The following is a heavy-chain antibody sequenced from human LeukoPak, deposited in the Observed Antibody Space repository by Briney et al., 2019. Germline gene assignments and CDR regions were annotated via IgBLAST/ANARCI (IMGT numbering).Heavy chain of an antibody. J-gene: IGHJ4*02. V-gene: IGHV1-2*02. CDR3: ARVGFGELLGPQTSVYYFDY. Sequence: ASVKVSCKASGYAFTGYYMHWVRQAPGQGLEWMGWINPNSGGTNYAQKFQGRVTMTRDTSISTAYMELSRLGSDDTAVYYCARVGFGELLGPQTSVYYFDYWGQGTLVTVSS. CDR2: INPNSGGT. D-gene: IGHD3-10*01. CDR1: GYAFTGYY.